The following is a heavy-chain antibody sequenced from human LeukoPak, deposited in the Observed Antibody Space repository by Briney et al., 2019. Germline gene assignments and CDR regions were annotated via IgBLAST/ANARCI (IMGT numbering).Heavy chain of an antibody. CDR3: ARHGGGGYGYGFDY. CDR2: IYYSGST. V-gene: IGHV4-39*01. J-gene: IGHJ4*02. Sequence: SETLPLTCTVSVGPISSSSYYWGWIRQPPGKGLEWIGSIYYSGSTYHNPSLKSPLTISVDTSKSQFSLKLTSVTAADTAVYYCARHGGGGYGYGFDYWGQGTLVTVSS. D-gene: IGHD5-12*01. CDR1: VGPISSSSYY.